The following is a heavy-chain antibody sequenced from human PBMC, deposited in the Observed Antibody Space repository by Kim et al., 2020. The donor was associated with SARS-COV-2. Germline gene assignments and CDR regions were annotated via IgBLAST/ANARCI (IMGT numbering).Heavy chain of an antibody. Sequence: TIYARKFQGRVTMTEDTSTDTAYMELSSLRSEDTAVYYCATGGSSWLLDYWGQGTLVTVSS. CDR2: T. CDR3: ATGGSSWLLDY. D-gene: IGHD6-13*01. J-gene: IGHJ4*02. V-gene: IGHV1-24*01.